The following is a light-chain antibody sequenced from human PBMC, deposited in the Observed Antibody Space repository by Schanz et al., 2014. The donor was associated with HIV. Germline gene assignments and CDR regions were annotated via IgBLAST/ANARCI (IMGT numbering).Light chain of an antibody. CDR2: GAS. CDR3: QQYNDWPPIT. CDR1: QRLSSSY. J-gene: IGKJ5*01. V-gene: IGKV3-15*01. Sequence: EIVLTQSPGSLSLSPGGRATLSCGASQRLSSSYLAWYQQKPGQAPRLLIYGASTRATGIPARFSGSGSGTDFTLTISSLQSEDFAVYYCQQYNDWPPITFGQGTRLEIK.